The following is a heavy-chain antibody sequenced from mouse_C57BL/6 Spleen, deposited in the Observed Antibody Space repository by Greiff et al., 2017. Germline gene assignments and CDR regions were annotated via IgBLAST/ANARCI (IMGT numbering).Heavy chain of an antibody. CDR3: SRRDGSGRFGY. V-gene: IGHV5-17*01. Sequence: EVKLVESGGGLVKPGGSLKLSCAASGYTFSDYGMHWVRQAPEKGLEWVAYISSGSSTIYYADTVKGRVTISRDNAKNTLFMQMTSLRSEDKAMYYFSRRDGSGRFGYWGQGTTLTVSS. J-gene: IGHJ2*01. D-gene: IGHD1-1*01. CDR2: ISSGSSTI. CDR1: GYTFSDYG.